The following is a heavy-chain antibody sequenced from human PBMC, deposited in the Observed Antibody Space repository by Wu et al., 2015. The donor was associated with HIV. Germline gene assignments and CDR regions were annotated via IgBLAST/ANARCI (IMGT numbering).Heavy chain of an antibody. V-gene: IGHV1-2*02. CDR2: INPNSGGT. Sequence: QVQLVQSGAEVKKPGASVKVSCKASGYTFTGYYIHWVRQAPGQGLEWMGWINPNSGGTNYAQKFQGAVTMTRDTSISTAYMELSRLRLDDTAVYYCARDTGDRTGVLVVRGVIIITLVYWGQGTLVTVSS. J-gene: IGHJ4*02. D-gene: IGHD3-10*01. CDR1: GYTFTGYY. CDR3: ARDTGDRTGVLVVRGVIIITLVY.